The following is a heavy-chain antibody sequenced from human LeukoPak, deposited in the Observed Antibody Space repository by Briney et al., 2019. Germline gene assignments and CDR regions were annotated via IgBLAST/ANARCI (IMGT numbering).Heavy chain of an antibody. Sequence: GGSLRLSCAASGFTFINYWMVWVRQAPGKGLLWVSRINSDGSSTTYADSVKGRFTISRDNAKNSLSLQLDSLRAEDTAVYYCARGKYYFDYWGQGTLVTVSS. CDR2: INSDGSST. CDR3: ARGKYYFDY. CDR1: GFTFINYW. V-gene: IGHV3-74*01. J-gene: IGHJ4*02.